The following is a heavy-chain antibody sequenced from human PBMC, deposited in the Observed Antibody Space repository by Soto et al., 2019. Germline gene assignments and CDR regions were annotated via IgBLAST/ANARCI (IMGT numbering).Heavy chain of an antibody. J-gene: IGHJ6*03. V-gene: IGHV3-48*01. CDR2: ISSSSQNI. Sequence: EVQLVESGGGLVQPGGSLRLSCAASEFTFSTYAMNWVRQAPGKGLEWVSYISSSSQNIRYADSVKGRFTISRDNAKNSLYPQMNRLRAEDTAVYYCARDQSRGQVFYYYMDVWGKGTTVTVSS. CDR1: EFTFSTYA. D-gene: IGHD3-10*01. CDR3: ARDQSRGQVFYYYMDV.